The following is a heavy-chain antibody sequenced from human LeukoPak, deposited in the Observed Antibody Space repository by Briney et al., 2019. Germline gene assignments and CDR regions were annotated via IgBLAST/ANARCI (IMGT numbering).Heavy chain of an antibody. J-gene: IGHJ4*02. CDR3: ARGGIQVSGIDEFDY. V-gene: IGHV3-13*01. CDR2: IGIRGDT. Sequence: GGSLRLSCAASGFTFIDYDMHWVRQVIGKGLDWVSAIGIRGDTHYSGSVKGRFTISRENAESSLYLQMNSLRAEDTAVYYCARGGIQVSGIDEFDYWGQGTLVTVSS. CDR1: GFTFIDYD. D-gene: IGHD6-19*01.